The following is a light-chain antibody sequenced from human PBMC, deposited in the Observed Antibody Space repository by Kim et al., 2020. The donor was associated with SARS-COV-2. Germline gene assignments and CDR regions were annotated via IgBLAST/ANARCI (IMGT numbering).Light chain of an antibody. J-gene: IGKJ1*01. Sequence: SASVVDTVPIPSRSSQNITFWLAWYQHKPGKAPNLLIYKASILESVVPSRFSGGGSGTEFTLTISCLQPDDFATYYCQQYTSSSTFGPWTKVDIK. CDR3: QQYTSSST. CDR2: KAS. V-gene: IGKV1-5*03. CDR1: QNITFW.